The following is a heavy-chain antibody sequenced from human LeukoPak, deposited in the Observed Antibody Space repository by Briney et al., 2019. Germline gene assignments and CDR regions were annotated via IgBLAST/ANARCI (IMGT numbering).Heavy chain of an antibody. D-gene: IGHD1-26*01. Sequence: SQTLSLTRALSGGSLFTSGVAWNWIRQSPSIGLEWLGRTYYMSRCSNEYAVSLKSRITVNADTSKNQFSLQLNSVTPEDTALYYCARGRYSGFDIWGQGTTVTVSS. J-gene: IGHJ3*02. CDR1: GGSLFTSGVA. CDR2: TYYMSRCSN. CDR3: ARGRYSGFDI. V-gene: IGHV6-1*01.